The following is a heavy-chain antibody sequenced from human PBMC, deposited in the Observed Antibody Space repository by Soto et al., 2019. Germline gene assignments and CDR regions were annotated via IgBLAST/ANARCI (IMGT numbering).Heavy chain of an antibody. Sequence: ASVKVSCKXSGFTFTSFYMHWVRQAPGQGPEWMGIMHPYGGSTGYAQKFQGRVTLTRDTSTRTDYMELSSLRSDDTAVYYCAILYYYDSGDYYSNYQYYGMDVWGQGTTVTVSS. CDR1: GFTFTSFY. CDR3: AILYYYDSGDYYSNYQYYGMDV. D-gene: IGHD3-22*01. J-gene: IGHJ6*02. V-gene: IGHV1-46*01. CDR2: MHPYGGST.